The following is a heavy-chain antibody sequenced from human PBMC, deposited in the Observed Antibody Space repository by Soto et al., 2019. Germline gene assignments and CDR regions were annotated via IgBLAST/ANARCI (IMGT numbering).Heavy chain of an antibody. V-gene: IGHV3-7*03. Sequence: SLKISCAASGFTFSSFWMSWVRQAPGMGLEWVASITKDGREKYYGDSVKGRFTISRDNAKNSLYLQMNSLRAEDTAVYYCERDFWDSGRYIDNWGQGTVVTVSS. J-gene: IGHJ4*02. D-gene: IGHD1-26*01. CDR3: ERDFWDSGRYIDN. CDR2: ITKDGREK. CDR1: GFTFSSFW.